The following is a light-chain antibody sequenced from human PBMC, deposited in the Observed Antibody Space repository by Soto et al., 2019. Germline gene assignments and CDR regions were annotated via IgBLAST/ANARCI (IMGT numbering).Light chain of an antibody. CDR2: WAS. CDR3: QQCYSFPYT. J-gene: IGKJ2*01. CDR1: QSVLYSSDNKNY. V-gene: IGKV4-1*01. Sequence: DIVVTQSPDSLPVSLGERATINCKSSQSVLYSSDNKNYLAWYQQKPGQPPRLLIYWASTRESGVPDRFSGSGSGADFTLTISSLQAEDVAVYYCQQCYSFPYTFGQGTKLEI.